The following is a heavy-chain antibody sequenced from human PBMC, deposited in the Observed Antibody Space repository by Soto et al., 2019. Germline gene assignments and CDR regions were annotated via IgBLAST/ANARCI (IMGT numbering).Heavy chain of an antibody. CDR1: GGSFSSYA. CDR3: ARAGEWLVDYYYYGMDV. Sequence: ASVKVSCADSGGSFSSYAISWVRQAPGQGLEWMGGIIPIFGTANYAQKFQGRVTITADESTSTAYMELSSLRSEDTAVYYCARAGEWLVDYYYYGMDVWGQGTTVTVSS. D-gene: IGHD6-19*01. V-gene: IGHV1-69*13. CDR2: IIPIFGTA. J-gene: IGHJ6*02.